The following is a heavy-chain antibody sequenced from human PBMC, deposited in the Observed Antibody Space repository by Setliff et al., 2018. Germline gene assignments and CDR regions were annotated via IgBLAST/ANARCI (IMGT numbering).Heavy chain of an antibody. CDR3: ATSGFCSAGGCYSFDD. V-gene: IGHV4-34*01. D-gene: IGHD2-15*01. Sequence: SETLSLTCGVSGGSGSFSGYYWSWIRQPPGKGLEWIGEISPVGSTIYNPSLRGRVTMSVDTSKKRFSLNLTSVTAADTAVYYCATSGFCSAGGCYSFDDWGQGALVTVSS. CDR1: GGSGSFSGYY. CDR2: ISPVGST. J-gene: IGHJ4*02.